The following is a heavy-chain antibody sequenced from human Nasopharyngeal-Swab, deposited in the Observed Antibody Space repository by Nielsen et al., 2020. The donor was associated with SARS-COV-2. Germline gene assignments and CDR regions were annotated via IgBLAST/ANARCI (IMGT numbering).Heavy chain of an antibody. CDR3: ARRGYSGYDRGDGMDV. Sequence: SETLSLTCTVSGGSISSSSYYWGWSRQPPGKGLEWIGSIYYSGSTYYNPSLKSRVTISVDTSKNQFSLKLSSVTAADTAVYYCARRGYSGYDRGDGMDVWGQGTTVTVSS. D-gene: IGHD5-12*01. CDR1: GGSISSSSYY. J-gene: IGHJ6*02. V-gene: IGHV4-39*01. CDR2: IYYSGST.